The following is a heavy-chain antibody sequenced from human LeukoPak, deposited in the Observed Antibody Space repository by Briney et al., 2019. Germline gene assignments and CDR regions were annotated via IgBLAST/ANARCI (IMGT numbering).Heavy chain of an antibody. CDR1: GFTVSTFY. Sequence: GGSLRLSCAASGFTVSTFYMSWVRQAPGKGLEWVSVPYTAGPTYYADSVQGRFTISRDNSKNTLYLQMNSLRAEDTAVYYCAKGSIIYYDSSGLSSWGQGTLVTVSS. CDR3: AKGSIIYYDSSGLSS. CDR2: PYTAGPT. V-gene: IGHV3-66*01. D-gene: IGHD3-22*01. J-gene: IGHJ5*02.